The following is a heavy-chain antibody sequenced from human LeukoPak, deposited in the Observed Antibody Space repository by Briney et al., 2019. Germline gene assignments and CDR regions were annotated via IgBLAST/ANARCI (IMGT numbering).Heavy chain of an antibody. Sequence: SETLSLTCTVSGGSISSSSHYGAWIRQPPGKGPEWIGSIHYSGSTYYKSSLKSRATISVDTSKNQFSLKLSSVTAADTAVYYCARNSGGRPFDDWGQGTLVTVSS. V-gene: IGHV4-39*01. CDR2: IHYSGST. CDR3: ARNSGGRPFDD. J-gene: IGHJ4*02. CDR1: GGSISSSSHY. D-gene: IGHD4-23*01.